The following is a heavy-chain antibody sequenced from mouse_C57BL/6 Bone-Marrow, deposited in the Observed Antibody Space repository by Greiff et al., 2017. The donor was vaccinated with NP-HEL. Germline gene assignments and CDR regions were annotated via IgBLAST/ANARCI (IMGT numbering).Heavy chain of an antibody. D-gene: IGHD1-1*01. CDR2: ISNGGGST. V-gene: IGHV5-12*01. CDR3: ARQISIMYYYGSSYDYAMDY. J-gene: IGHJ4*01. CDR1: GFTFSDYY. Sequence: EVKLQESGGGLVQPGGSLKLSCAASGFTFSDYYMYWVRQTPEKRLEWVAYISNGGGSTYYPDTVKGRFTISRDNAKNTLYLQMSRLKSEDTAMYYCARQISIMYYYGSSYDYAMDYWGQGTSVTVSS.